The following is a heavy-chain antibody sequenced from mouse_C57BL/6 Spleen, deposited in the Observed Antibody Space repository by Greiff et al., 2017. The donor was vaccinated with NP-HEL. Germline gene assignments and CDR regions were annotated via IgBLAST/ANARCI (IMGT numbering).Heavy chain of an antibody. D-gene: IGHD1-1*01. CDR3: ARSPYYYGSSSRYFDV. J-gene: IGHJ1*03. CDR1: GYTFTDYN. V-gene: IGHV1-18*01. Sequence: EVQLQQSGPELVKPGASVKIPCKASGYTFTDYNMDWVKQSHGKSLEWIGDINPNNGGTIYNQKFKGKATLTVDKSSSTAYMELRSLTSEDTAVYYCARSPYYYGSSSRYFDVWGTGTTVTVSS. CDR2: INPNNGGT.